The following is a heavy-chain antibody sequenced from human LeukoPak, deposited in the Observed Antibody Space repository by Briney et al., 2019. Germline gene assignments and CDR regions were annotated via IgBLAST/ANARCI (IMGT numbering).Heavy chain of an antibody. Sequence: GASVKVSCKASGYTFSSYGISWVRQAPGQGLEWMGWISGYNGNTNYAQSLQGRVTMNTDTSTSTAYMELGSLRSDDTAMYYCARDQGDGYNWGTFDIWGQGTLVTVSS. CDR1: GYTFSSYG. V-gene: IGHV1-18*01. CDR2: ISGYNGNT. D-gene: IGHD5-24*01. CDR3: ARDQGDGYNWGTFDI. J-gene: IGHJ4*02.